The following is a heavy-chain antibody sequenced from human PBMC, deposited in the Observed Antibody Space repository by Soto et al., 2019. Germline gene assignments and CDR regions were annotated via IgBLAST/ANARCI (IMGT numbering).Heavy chain of an antibody. V-gene: IGHV4-39*01. CDR3: ARHRIAVAGPLDY. Sequence: SETLSLTCTVSVGAVRNSIYYWGWILQPPGKGLEWIGTIYYDGSVAYSPSLKSRVTLSVDTSRNHFSVKINSVTAADTAVYFCARHRIAVAGPLDYWGQGTLVTVSS. J-gene: IGHJ4*02. CDR1: VGAVRNSIYY. D-gene: IGHD6-19*01. CDR2: IYYDGSV.